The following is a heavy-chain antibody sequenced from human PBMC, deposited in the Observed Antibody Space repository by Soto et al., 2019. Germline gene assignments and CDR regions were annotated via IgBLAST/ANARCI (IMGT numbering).Heavy chain of an antibody. CDR3: PRGGREVPRIPYDT. V-gene: IGHV1-2*02. J-gene: IGHJ5*02. Sequence: QVQLVQSGAEVKKPGASVYVSCKASGYTFSDYYVHWVRQAPGQGLEWMGWINPNVGGTNYARRFQGRVTMTRDTSISTVYMKLTRLSPDDTAIYYCPRGGREVPRIPYDTWGQGTRVTVSS. CDR1: GYTFSDYY. CDR2: INPNVGGT. D-gene: IGHD3-16*01.